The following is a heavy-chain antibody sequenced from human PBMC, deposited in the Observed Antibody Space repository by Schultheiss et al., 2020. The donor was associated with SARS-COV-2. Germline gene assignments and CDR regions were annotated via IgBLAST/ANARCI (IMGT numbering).Heavy chain of an antibody. Sequence: GGSLRLSCAASGFTFSSYAMHWVRQAPGKGLEWVAVISYDGSNKYYADSVKGRFTISRDNSKNTLYLQMNSLRAEDTAVYYCARGGRDGYNWAMNYFDYWGQGTLVTVSS. CDR3: ARGGRDGYNWAMNYFDY. V-gene: IGHV3-30-3*01. J-gene: IGHJ4*02. CDR2: ISYDGSNK. CDR1: GFTFSSYA. D-gene: IGHD5-24*01.